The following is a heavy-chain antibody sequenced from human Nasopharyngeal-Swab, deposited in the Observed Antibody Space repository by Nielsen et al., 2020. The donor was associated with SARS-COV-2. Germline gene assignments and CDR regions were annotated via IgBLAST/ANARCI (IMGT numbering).Heavy chain of an antibody. Sequence: GGSLRLSCAASGFTFSSYSMSWVRQAPGKGLEWVSAISGSGGSTYYADSVKGRFTISRDNSKNTLYLQMNSLRAEDTAVYYCAKDLRSSGWFDPWGQGTLVTVSS. J-gene: IGHJ5*02. V-gene: IGHV3-23*01. CDR2: ISGSGGST. CDR1: GFTFSSYS. CDR3: AKDLRSSGWFDP. D-gene: IGHD6-19*01.